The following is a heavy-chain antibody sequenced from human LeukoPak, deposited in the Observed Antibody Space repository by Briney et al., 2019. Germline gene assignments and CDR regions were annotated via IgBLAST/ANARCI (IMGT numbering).Heavy chain of an antibody. Sequence: PGRSLRLSCAASGFTFDDYAMHWVRQAPGKGLEWVSGISWNSGSIGYADSVKGRFTISRDNAKNSLYLQMNSLRAEDTALCYCAKDLIYYDSSGYDYWGQGTLVTVSS. CDR2: ISWNSGSI. CDR1: GFTFDDYA. J-gene: IGHJ4*02. V-gene: IGHV3-9*01. D-gene: IGHD3-22*01. CDR3: AKDLIYYDSSGYDY.